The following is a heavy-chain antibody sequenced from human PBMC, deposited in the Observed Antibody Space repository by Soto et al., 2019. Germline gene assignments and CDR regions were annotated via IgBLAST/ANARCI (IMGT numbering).Heavy chain of an antibody. Sequence: ASVKVSCKVSGYTLTELSMHWVRQAPGKGLEWMGGFDPEDGETIYAQKFQGRVTMTEDTSTDTAYMELSSLRSEDTAVYYCATDRSIAARRPYYYGMDVWGLGTLVTVSS. J-gene: IGHJ6*02. D-gene: IGHD6-6*01. CDR1: GYTLTELS. V-gene: IGHV1-24*01. CDR2: FDPEDGET. CDR3: ATDRSIAARRPYYYGMDV.